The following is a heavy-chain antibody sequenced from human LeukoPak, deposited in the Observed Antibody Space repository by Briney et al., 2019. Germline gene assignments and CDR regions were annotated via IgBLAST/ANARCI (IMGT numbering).Heavy chain of an antibody. J-gene: IGHJ6*03. CDR1: GFTFDDYG. Sequence: GGSLRLSCAASGFTFDDYGMSWVRQPPGKGLEWVSGINWNGGSTGYADSVKGRFTISRDNAKNSLYLQMNSLRAEDTALYYCARDFGRRAYYYYYYMDVWGKGTTVTVS. CDR2: INWNGGST. D-gene: IGHD2-15*01. CDR3: ARDFGRRAYYYYYYMDV. V-gene: IGHV3-20*04.